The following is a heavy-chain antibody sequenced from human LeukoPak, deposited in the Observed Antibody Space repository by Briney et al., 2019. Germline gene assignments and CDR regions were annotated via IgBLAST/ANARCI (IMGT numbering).Heavy chain of an antibody. CDR3: ATGGSATV. V-gene: IGHV4-59*01. D-gene: IGHD1-26*01. J-gene: IGHJ3*01. CDR1: GDSLSSYY. Sequence: PSETLSLTCTVSGDSLSSYYWSWIRQPPGKRLEWTGYIYYTGSTNYNPSLKSRVTMSVDTSKNQFSLKLTSVTPADTAVYYCATGGSATVWGQGTMVTVSS. CDR2: IYYTGST.